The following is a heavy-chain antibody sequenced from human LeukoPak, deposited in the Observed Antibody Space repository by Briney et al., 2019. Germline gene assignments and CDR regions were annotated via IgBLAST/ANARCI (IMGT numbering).Heavy chain of an antibody. J-gene: IGHJ6*03. CDR3: ARDGTYYYYMDV. V-gene: IGHV4-61*02. CDR2: IYTSGST. CDR1: GGSISSGSYY. Sequence: PSETLSLTCTVSGGSISSGSYYWSWLRQPAGKGLEWIGRIYTSGSTNYNPSLKSRVTISVDTSKNQFSLKLSSVTAADTAVYYCARDGTYYYYMDVWGKGTTVTVSS. D-gene: IGHD1-1*01.